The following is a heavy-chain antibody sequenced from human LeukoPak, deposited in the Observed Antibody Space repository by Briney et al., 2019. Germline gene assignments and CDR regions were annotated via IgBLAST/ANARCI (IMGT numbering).Heavy chain of an antibody. Sequence: PGGSLRLSCAASGFTFSSYWMSWVRQAPGKGLEWVANIKQDGSEKYYVDSVEGRFTISRDNAKDSLYLQMNSLGAEDTAVYYCARRSCSGGICYQYFDYWGQGTLVTVSS. V-gene: IGHV3-7*01. CDR2: IKQDGSEK. J-gene: IGHJ4*02. CDR3: ARRSCSGGICYQYFDY. CDR1: GFTFSSYW. D-gene: IGHD2-15*01.